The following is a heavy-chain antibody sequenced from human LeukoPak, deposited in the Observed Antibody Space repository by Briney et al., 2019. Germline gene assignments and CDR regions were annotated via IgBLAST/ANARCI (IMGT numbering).Heavy chain of an antibody. D-gene: IGHD6-19*01. CDR3: ARERPSSGWYAASDY. CDR2: ISAYNGNT. V-gene: IGHV1-18*01. CDR1: GYTFTSYA. Sequence: GASVKVSCKASGYTFTSYAMNWVRQAPGQGLEWMGWISAYNGNTNYAQKIQGRVTMTTDTSTSTAYMELRRLSSDDTAVYYCARERPSSGWYAASDYWGQGTLVTVSS. J-gene: IGHJ4*02.